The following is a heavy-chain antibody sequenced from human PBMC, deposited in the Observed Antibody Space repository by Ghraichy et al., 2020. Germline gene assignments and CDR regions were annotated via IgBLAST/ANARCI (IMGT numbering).Heavy chain of an antibody. CDR1: GYSISSGYY. CDR2: IYHSGST. J-gene: IGHJ5*02. Sequence: SETLSLTCTVSGYSISSGYYWGWIRQPPGKGLEWIGTIYHSGSTYYNPSLKSRVTISVDTSKNQFSLKLSSVTAADTAVYYCARDCSVVAVAGPVGWFDPWGQGTLVTVSS. D-gene: IGHD6-19*01. CDR3: ARDCSVVAVAGPVGWFDP. V-gene: IGHV4-38-2*02.